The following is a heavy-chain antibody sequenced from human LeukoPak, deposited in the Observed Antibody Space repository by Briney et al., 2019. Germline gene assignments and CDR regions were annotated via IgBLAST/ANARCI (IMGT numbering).Heavy chain of an antibody. J-gene: IGHJ5*02. Sequence: QAGGSLRLSCAASGFTVSSNYMSWVRQAPGKGLEWVSVIYSGGSTYYADSVKGRFTISRDNSKDTLYLQMNSLRAEDTAVYYCARRVGGIQLWAWGQGTLVTVSS. CDR3: ARRVGGIQLWA. D-gene: IGHD5-18*01. CDR1: GFTVSSNY. V-gene: IGHV3-53*01. CDR2: IYSGGST.